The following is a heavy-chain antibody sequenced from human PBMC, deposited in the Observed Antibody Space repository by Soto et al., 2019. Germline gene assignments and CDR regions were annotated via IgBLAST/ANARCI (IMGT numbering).Heavy chain of an antibody. V-gene: IGHV3-13*01. CDR2: IGTAGDT. J-gene: IGHJ6*02. CDR3: ARAEFGDDVERRRTYYYYGMDV. CDR1: GFTFSSYD. Sequence: PGGSLRLSCAASGFTFSSYDMHWVRQATGKGLEWVSAIGTAGDTYYPGSVKGRFTISRENAKNSLYLQMNSLRAEDTAVYYCARAEFGDDVERRRTYYYYGMDVWGQGTTVTVSS. D-gene: IGHD3-16*01.